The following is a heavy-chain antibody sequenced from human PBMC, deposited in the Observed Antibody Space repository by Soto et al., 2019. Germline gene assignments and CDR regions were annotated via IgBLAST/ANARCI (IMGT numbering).Heavy chain of an antibody. Sequence: PSETLSLTCAVYGGSFSGYYWSWIRQPPGKGLEWIGEINHSGSTNYNPSLKSRVTISVDTSKNQFSLKLSSVTAADTAVYYCARLPRGDFWSGYYPYYYYYYVDVRGKGTTVT. CDR3: ARLPRGDFWSGYYPYYYYYYVDV. J-gene: IGHJ6*03. D-gene: IGHD3-3*01. V-gene: IGHV4-34*01. CDR2: INHSGST. CDR1: GGSFSGYY.